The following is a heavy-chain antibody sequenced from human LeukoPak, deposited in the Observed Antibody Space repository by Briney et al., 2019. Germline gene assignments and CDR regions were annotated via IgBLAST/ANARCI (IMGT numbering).Heavy chain of an antibody. Sequence: GGSLRLSCAASGFSFSDYGMHWVRQAPGKGLDYVSAISRNGGSTYYVSSVKGRFTISRDNSKSTLYLQMDSLRGEDMGVYYCARDLRSGWKYYCYMDVWGKGTTVTISS. CDR3: ARDLRSGWKYYCYMDV. V-gene: IGHV3-64*01. D-gene: IGHD6-19*01. CDR2: ISRNGGST. CDR1: GFSFSDYG. J-gene: IGHJ6*03.